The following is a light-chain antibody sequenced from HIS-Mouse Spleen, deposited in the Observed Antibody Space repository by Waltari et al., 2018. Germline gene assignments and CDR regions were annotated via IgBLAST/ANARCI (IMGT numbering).Light chain of an antibody. CDR1: ALPKQN. J-gene: IGLJ2*01. CDR3: QSEASSGTYQDVV. Sequence: SSDLPQPPSVSVSPPQTASSTSSADALPKQNAYWYQQQQGPAPVLVIYKDSDSPSGSRRRLSGSSSGTTVTLTISGIQAEDEADYYYQSEASSGTYQDVVFGGGTKLTVL. V-gene: IGLV3-25*03. CDR2: KDS.